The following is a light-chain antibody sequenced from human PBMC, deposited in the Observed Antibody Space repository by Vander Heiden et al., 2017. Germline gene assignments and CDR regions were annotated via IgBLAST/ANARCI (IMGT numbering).Light chain of an antibody. V-gene: IGLV2-8*01. CDR2: EVS. Sequence: QSALTQPPSASGSPGQSVTISCTGSRNDIGVNSFVSWYQQPPGKAPKLIIYEVSKRHSGVPDRFSGSKSGNTASLTVSGLQADDDGDYYCCSYTGTYTVVFGGGTKLT. J-gene: IGLJ2*01. CDR3: CSYTGTYTVV. CDR1: RNDIGVNSF.